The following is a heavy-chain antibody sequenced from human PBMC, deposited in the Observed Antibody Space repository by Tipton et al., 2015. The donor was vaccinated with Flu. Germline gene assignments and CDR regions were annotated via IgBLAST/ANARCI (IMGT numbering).Heavy chain of an antibody. Sequence: TLSLTCSLSGDSIGSDYYWGWIRQAPGKGLEWIGTIYYSGSTYYNPSLKSRLTISVDTSKSQFSLKLSSVTAADTAVYYCATFKRNPYYHFDYWGQGTLVTVSS. CDR2: IYYSGST. V-gene: IGHV4-38-2*01. CDR3: ATFKRNPYYHFDY. D-gene: IGHD3-10*01. J-gene: IGHJ4*02. CDR1: GDSIGSDYY.